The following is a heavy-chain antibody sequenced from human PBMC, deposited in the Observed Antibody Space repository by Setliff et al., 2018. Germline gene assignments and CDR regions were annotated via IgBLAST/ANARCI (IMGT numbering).Heavy chain of an antibody. CDR3: ARDLTSSWYAGSAY. CDR2: ILYDGSNE. Sequence: SLRLSCAGSGFSFSIFWMSWVRQAPGKGLEWVAVILYDGSNEYYADSVKGRFTISRDNSKDTLYLQMNSLRVDDTAVYYCARDLTSSWYAGSAYWGQGTLVTVSS. J-gene: IGHJ4*02. D-gene: IGHD6-13*01. CDR1: GFSFSIFW. V-gene: IGHV3-30*03.